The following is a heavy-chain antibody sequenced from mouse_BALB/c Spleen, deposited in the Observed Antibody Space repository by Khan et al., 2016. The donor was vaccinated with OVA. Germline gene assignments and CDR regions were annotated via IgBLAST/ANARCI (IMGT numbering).Heavy chain of an antibody. CDR1: GFTFSDYG. CDR3: ARSWGMDY. D-gene: IGHD4-1*01. V-gene: IGHV5-15*02. Sequence: LVQSGGSRKLSCAASGFTFSDYGMAWVRQAPGKGPEWVAFISNLAYSIYYADTVTGRFTISRENAKNTLYLEMSSLRTEDTAMYYCARSWGMDYWGQGTSVTGSS. J-gene: IGHJ4*01. CDR2: ISNLAYSI.